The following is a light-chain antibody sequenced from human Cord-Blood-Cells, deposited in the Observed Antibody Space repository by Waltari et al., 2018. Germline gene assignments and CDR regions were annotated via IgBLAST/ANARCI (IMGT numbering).Light chain of an antibody. Sequence: DIVMTQSPDSLAVSLGGRATTNCKSSQSVLYSSNNKNYLAWYQQKPGQPPKLLIYWASTRESGVPDRFSGSGSGTDFTLTISSLQAEDVAVYYCQQYYSTPFTFGPGTKVDIK. J-gene: IGKJ3*01. CDR2: WAS. CDR3: QQYYSTPFT. CDR1: QSVLYSSNNKNY. V-gene: IGKV4-1*01.